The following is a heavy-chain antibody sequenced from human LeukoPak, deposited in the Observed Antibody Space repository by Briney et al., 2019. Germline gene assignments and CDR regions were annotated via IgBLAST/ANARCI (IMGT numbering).Heavy chain of an antibody. D-gene: IGHD2-15*01. J-gene: IGHJ5*01. V-gene: IGHV3-33*01. CDR3: AREGLATPNWFDP. Sequence: GGSLRLSCAASGFTFSSYGMHWVRQAPGKGLEWVAVIWYDGSNKYYADSVKGRFTISRDNSKNTLYLQMNSLRAEDTAVYYCAREGLATPNWFDPWGQGTTVTVSS. CDR1: GFTFSSYG. CDR2: IWYDGSNK.